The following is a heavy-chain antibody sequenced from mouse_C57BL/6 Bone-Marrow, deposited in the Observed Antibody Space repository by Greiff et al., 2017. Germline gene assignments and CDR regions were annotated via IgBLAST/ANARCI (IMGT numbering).Heavy chain of an antibody. V-gene: IGHV5-6*01. CDR2: ISSGGSYT. CDR3: ADYYGSSSSWFAY. J-gene: IGHJ3*01. CDR1: GFTISSYG. D-gene: IGHD1-1*01. Sequence: EVMLVESGGDLVKPGGSLKLSCAASGFTISSYGMSWVRQTPDKRLEWVATISSGGSYTYYPDSVKGRFTISRDNAKNTLYLQMSSLKSEDTAMYYCADYYGSSSSWFAYWGQGTLVTVSA.